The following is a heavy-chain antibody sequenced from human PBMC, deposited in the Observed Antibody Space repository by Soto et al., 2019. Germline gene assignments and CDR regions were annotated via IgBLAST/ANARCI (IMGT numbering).Heavy chain of an antibody. D-gene: IGHD2-21*02. CDR3: AREGPAYCGGDCLGYGMDV. CDR1: GFTFSSYG. V-gene: IGHV3-33*01. CDR2: IWYDGSNK. Sequence: QVQLVESGGGVVQPGRSLRLSCAASGFTFSSYGMHWVRQAPGKGLEWVAVIWYDGSNKYYADSVKGRFTISRDNSKNTLYLQMNSLRAEDTAVYYCAREGPAYCGGDCLGYGMDVWGQGTAVTVSS. J-gene: IGHJ6*02.